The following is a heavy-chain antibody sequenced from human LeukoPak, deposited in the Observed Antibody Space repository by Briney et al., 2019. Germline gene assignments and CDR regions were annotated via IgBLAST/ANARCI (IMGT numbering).Heavy chain of an antibody. CDR3: VFYTALKIPY. CDR1: GITLSNYG. V-gene: IGHV3-23*01. Sequence: GGSLTLSCAVSGITLSNYGMSCVRKAPGEGLEWVAGISDSGGRTNYADSVKGRFTISRDNAKNTLFLQMDSLRAEDTAIYYCVFYTALKIPYWGQGALVTVSS. CDR2: ISDSGGRT. D-gene: IGHD3-16*01. J-gene: IGHJ4*02.